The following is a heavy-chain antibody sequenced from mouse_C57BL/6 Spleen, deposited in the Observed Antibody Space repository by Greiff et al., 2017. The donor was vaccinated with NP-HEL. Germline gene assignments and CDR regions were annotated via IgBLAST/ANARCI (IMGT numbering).Heavy chain of an antibody. CDR2: IDPEDGET. V-gene: IGHV14-2*01. J-gene: IGHJ4*01. CDR3: APYSYGSSYDPMDY. CDR1: GFNIKDYY. Sequence: VQLQQSGAELVKPGASVKLSCTASGFNIKDYYMHWVKQRTEQGLEWIGRIDPEDGETKYAPTFQGKATITADTSSHTAYLQLSSLTSEDTAVYYCAPYSYGSSYDPMDYWGQGTSVTVSS. D-gene: IGHD1-1*01.